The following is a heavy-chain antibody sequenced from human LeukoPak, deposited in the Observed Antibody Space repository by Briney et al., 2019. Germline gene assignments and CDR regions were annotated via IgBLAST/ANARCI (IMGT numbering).Heavy chain of an antibody. D-gene: IGHD2-8*01. Sequence: GGALRLSCAASGFTFSDYYMSWVRQAPGKGLEWVSSISSHSSYIYYADSVKGRFTISRDNAKNSLFLQMNTLRAEDMAVYYCARESDNGGNHDAFDIWGQGTMVTVSS. V-gene: IGHV3-11*06. CDR1: GFTFSDYY. CDR2: ISSHSSYI. J-gene: IGHJ3*02. CDR3: ARESDNGGNHDAFDI.